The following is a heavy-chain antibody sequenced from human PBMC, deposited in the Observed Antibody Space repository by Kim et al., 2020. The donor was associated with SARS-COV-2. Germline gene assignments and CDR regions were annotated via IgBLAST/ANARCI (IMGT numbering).Heavy chain of an antibody. D-gene: IGHD2-2*01. Sequence: GGFLRLSCAASGFTVSSNYMSWVRQAPGKGLEWVSVIYSGGSTYYADSVKGRFTISRDNSKNTLYLQMNSLRAEDTAVYYCARDSYCSSTSCYGGNFDYWGQGTLVTVSS. J-gene: IGHJ4*02. CDR1: GFTVSSNY. CDR3: ARDSYCSSTSCYGGNFDY. V-gene: IGHV3-53*01. CDR2: IYSGGST.